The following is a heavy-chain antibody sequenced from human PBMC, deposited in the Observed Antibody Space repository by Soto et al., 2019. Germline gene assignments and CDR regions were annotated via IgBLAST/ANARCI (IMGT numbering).Heavy chain of an antibody. Sequence: QVQLQESGPGLVKPSETLSLTCTVSGGSVSSGSYYWSWIRQPPGKGLEWIGHIYYSGSTNYNPSLKGRVTISVDTSKNQFSLKLSSVTAADTAVYYCATQAVAGSLDYWGQGTLVTVSS. V-gene: IGHV4-61*01. CDR3: ATQAVAGSLDY. D-gene: IGHD6-19*01. CDR1: GGSVSSGSYY. J-gene: IGHJ4*02. CDR2: IYYSGST.